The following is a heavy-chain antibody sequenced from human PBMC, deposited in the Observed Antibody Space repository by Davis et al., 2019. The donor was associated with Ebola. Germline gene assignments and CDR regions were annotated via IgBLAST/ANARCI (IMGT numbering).Heavy chain of an antibody. J-gene: IGHJ4*02. Sequence: GESLKISCAASGFTFSVYYMSWIRQVPGKGPEWVSSISSSASYKNYADSVKGRFTISRDDAKKSLYLQMNSLRAEDTAVYYCAKDGLLTMITYWGQGTLVTVSS. D-gene: IGHD3-22*01. V-gene: IGHV3-11*05. CDR2: ISSSASYK. CDR1: GFTFSVYY. CDR3: AKDGLLTMITY.